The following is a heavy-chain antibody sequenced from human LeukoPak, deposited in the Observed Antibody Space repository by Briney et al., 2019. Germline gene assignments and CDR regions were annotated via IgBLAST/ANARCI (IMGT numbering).Heavy chain of an antibody. CDR1: GGSIRSTTYY. CDR3: ARAPHFFDSSGSRYYFDY. CDR2: IYYSGNT. D-gene: IGHD3-22*01. Sequence: PSETLSLTCTVSGGSIRSTTYYWGWIRQPPGKGLEWIGSIYYSGNTYYSPSLMSRVTISVDTSKNQFSLNLSSVTAADTAMYYCARAPHFFDSSGSRYYFDYWGQGALVTVSS. J-gene: IGHJ4*02. V-gene: IGHV4-39*07.